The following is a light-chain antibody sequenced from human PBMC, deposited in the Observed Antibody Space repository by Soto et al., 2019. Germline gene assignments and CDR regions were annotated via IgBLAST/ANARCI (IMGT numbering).Light chain of an antibody. CDR3: QQYGSSRVFT. CDR1: QSVSSSY. Sequence: EIVLTQSPGTLSLSPGERATLSCRASQSVSSSYLAWYQQKPGQAPRLLIYGASSRATGIPDRFSGSGSGTDFTLTSSRLEPEDFAVYYCQQYGSSRVFTFGPGTKVDIK. V-gene: IGKV3-20*01. J-gene: IGKJ3*01. CDR2: GAS.